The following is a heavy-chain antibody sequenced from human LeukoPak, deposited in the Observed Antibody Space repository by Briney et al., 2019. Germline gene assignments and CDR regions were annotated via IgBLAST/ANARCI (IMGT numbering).Heavy chain of an antibody. CDR2: IIPIFGTA. Sequence: AASVKVSCKASGGTFSSYAISWVRQAPGQGLEWMGGIIPIFGTANYAQKFQGRVTITADESTSTAYMGLSSLRSEDTAVYYCARENWNYVGYFDYWGQGTLVTVSS. CDR1: GGTFSSYA. D-gene: IGHD1-7*01. V-gene: IGHV1-69*13. CDR3: ARENWNYVGYFDY. J-gene: IGHJ4*02.